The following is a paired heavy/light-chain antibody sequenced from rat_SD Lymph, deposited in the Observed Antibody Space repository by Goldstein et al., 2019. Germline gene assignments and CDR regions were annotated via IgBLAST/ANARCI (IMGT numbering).Light chain of an antibody. V-gene: IGKV22S7*01. CDR1: QNINKY. CDR3: LQHSSRPRT. CDR2: NTN. J-gene: IGKJ1*01. Sequence: DIQMTQSPSFLSASVGDRVTINCKASQNINKYLNWYQQKLGEAPKLLIYNTNNLQTGIPSRFSGSGSGTDYTLTISSLQPEDVATYFCLQHSSRPRTFGGGTKLELK.
Heavy chain of an antibody. CDR3: AKFITMMVIRDFDF. CDR2: ISSGSSYI. V-gene: IGHV5-34*01. Sequence: EVQLVESGGGLVQPGRSLKLSCVASGFTFSNYGMNWIRQAPGKGLEWVAYISSGSSYIYYAETVKGRFTISRDNAKNTLYLQMTSLRSEDTALYYCAKFITMMVIRDFDFWGPGTMVTVSS. D-gene: IGHD1-12*03. J-gene: IGHJ1*01. CDR1: GFTFSNYG.